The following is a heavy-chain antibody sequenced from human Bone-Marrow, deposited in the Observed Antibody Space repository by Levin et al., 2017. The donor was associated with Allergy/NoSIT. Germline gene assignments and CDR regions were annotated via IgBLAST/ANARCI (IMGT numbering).Heavy chain of an antibody. J-gene: IGHJ4*02. CDR3: ARDGGFYYDSSGYYPFDS. CDR2: INEDGSTK. CDR1: GFIFNTYC. D-gene: IGHD3-22*01. Sequence: GGSLRLSCGASGFIFNTYCMSWVRRAPGKGLEWVATINEDGSTKTYVDSVKGRFTISKDNAKNSLSLQMNSLRVEDTAVYYCARDGGFYYDSSGYYPFDSWGLGTVVTVSS. V-gene: IGHV3-7*01.